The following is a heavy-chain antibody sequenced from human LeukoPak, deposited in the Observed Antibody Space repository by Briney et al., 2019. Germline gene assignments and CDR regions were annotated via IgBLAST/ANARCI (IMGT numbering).Heavy chain of an antibody. J-gene: IGHJ5*02. CDR3: ARDWTAWYSSGWYKNWFDP. Sequence: ASVKVSCKASGYTFTSYGISWVRQAPGQGLEWMGRISAYNGNTNYAQKLQGRVTMTTDTSTSTAYMELRSLRSDDTAVYYCARDWTAWYSSGWYKNWFDPWGQGTLVTVSS. CDR1: GYTFTSYG. D-gene: IGHD6-19*01. V-gene: IGHV1-18*01. CDR2: ISAYNGNT.